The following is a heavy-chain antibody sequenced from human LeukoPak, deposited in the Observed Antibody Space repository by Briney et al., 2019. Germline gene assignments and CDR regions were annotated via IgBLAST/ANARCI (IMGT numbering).Heavy chain of an antibody. CDR3: ARLKAVAYMRGFDY. CDR2: IYPGDSDT. Sequence: GESLKISCKGSGYRFTSYWIGWVRPMPGKGLEWMGIIYPGDSDTRYSPSFQGQITISADKSISTAYLQWSSLKASDTAMYYCARLKAVAYMRGFDYWGQGTLVTVSS. D-gene: IGHD6-19*01. CDR1: GYRFTSYW. J-gene: IGHJ4*02. V-gene: IGHV5-51*01.